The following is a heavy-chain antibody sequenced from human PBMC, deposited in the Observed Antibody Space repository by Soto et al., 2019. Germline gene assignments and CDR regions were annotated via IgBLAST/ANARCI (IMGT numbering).Heavy chain of an antibody. CDR1: GYSFTSYW. V-gene: IGHV5-51*01. Sequence: PGESLKISCKGSGYSFTSYWIGWVRQMPGKGLEWMGIIYPGDSDTRYSPSFQGQVTISADKSISTAYLQWSSLKASDTAMYYCARHMYSSSPRTRLWGCGMDVWGQGTTVTVSS. D-gene: IGHD6-6*01. J-gene: IGHJ6*02. CDR3: ARHMYSSSPRTRLWGCGMDV. CDR2: IYPGDSDT.